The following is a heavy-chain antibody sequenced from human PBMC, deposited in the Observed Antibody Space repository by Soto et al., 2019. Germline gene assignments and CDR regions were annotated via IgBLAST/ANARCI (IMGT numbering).Heavy chain of an antibody. CDR2: MHYSGGT. CDR3: ARDLGYSSSSLGWFDP. D-gene: IGHD6-6*01. J-gene: IGHJ5*02. Sequence: SETLSLTCTVSGGSMSSHSWSWIRQPPGKGLEWIGCMHYSGGTNYNPSFKSRVTMSVDTSKNQFSLKLSSVSAADTAMYYCARDLGYSSSSLGWFDPWGQGTLVTVSS. CDR1: GGSMSSHS. V-gene: IGHV4-59*11.